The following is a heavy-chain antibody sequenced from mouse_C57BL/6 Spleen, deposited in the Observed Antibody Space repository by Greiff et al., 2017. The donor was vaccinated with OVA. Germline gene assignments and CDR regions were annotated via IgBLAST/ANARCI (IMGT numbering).Heavy chain of an antibody. CDR2: IYPGDGDT. CDR3: ARWQTAQAEFDD. Sequence: QVQLQQSGPELVKPGASVKISCKASGYAFSSSWMNWVRQRPGKGLEWIGQIYPGDGDTNYNGKLKGKDTLTADKSSSTAYMQLSSLTSEDSAVYFCARWQTAQAEFDDWGKGTTRTVCS. V-gene: IGHV1-82*01. D-gene: IGHD3-2*02. J-gene: IGHJ2*01. CDR1: GYAFSSSW.